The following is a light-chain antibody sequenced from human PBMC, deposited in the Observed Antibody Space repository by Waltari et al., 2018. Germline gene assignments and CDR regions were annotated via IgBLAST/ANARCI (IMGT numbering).Light chain of an antibody. CDR1: QSVSSN. Sequence: EIVMTQSPATLSVSPWERATLACRASQSVSSNLAWYQQKPGQAPRLLIHGASTRATGIPARFTGIGSGTEFTLTISSLQSEDFAVYYCQQYSHWPPGFGGGTKVEI. V-gene: IGKV3-15*01. CDR3: QQYSHWPPG. CDR2: GAS. J-gene: IGKJ4*01.